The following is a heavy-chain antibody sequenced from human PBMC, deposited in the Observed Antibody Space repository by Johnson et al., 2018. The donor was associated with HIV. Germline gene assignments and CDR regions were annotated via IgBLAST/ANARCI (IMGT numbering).Heavy chain of an antibody. J-gene: IGHJ3*02. CDR2: ISYDGSNK. CDR1: GFNFSSYA. CDR3: AKDMGGDRNAFDI. D-gene: IGHD1-26*01. Sequence: QVQLVESGGGVVQPGRSLRLSCAVCGFNFSSYAMHWVRQAPGKGLEWVAVISYDGSNKYYADSVKGRFTISRDNSKNTLYLQMNSLRAEDTAVYYCAKDMGGDRNAFDIWGQGTMVTVSS. V-gene: IGHV3-30-3*01.